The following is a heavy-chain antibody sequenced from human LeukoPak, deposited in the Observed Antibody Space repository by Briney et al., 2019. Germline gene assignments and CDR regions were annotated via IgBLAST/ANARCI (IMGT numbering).Heavy chain of an antibody. J-gene: IGHJ3*02. CDR1: GFTFSSYS. Sequence: PGGSLRLSCAASGFTFSSYSMNWFRQAPGKGLEWVSSISSSSSYIYYADSVKGRFTISRDNAKNSLYLQMNSLRAEDTAVYYCARPPSDYYDSSGYHVDAFDIWGQGTMVTVSS. V-gene: IGHV3-21*01. D-gene: IGHD3-22*01. CDR3: ARPPSDYYDSSGYHVDAFDI. CDR2: ISSSSSYI.